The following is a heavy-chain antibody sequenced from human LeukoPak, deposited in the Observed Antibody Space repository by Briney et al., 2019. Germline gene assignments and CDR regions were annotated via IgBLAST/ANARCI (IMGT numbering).Heavy chain of an antibody. D-gene: IGHD6-25*01. Sequence: SETLSLTCTVSGGSISSGSPFWSWVRQHPGKGLEWIGNSHYSGSTDYNSSLRSRVTITVDTSKNQFPLKLSSVTAADTAVYYCARGSPGFFDYWGQGTLVTVSS. J-gene: IGHJ4*02. CDR2: SHYSGST. V-gene: IGHV4-31*03. CDR3: ARGSPGFFDY. CDR1: GGSISSGSPF.